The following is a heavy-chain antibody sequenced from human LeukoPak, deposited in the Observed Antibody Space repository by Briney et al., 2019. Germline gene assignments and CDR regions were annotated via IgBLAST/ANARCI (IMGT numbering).Heavy chain of an antibody. CDR1: GGSISSISDD. CDR3: ARHQPYYFGSGTYNLRNLDY. CDR2: MYFSGST. D-gene: IGHD3-10*01. Sequence: SETLSLTCTVSGGSISSISDDWGWIRQPPGKGLGWIGSMYFSGSTYYNPALKSRVTISVYTSKDQFSLNLRSVTPADTAVYYCARHQPYYFGSGTYNLRNLDYWGQGTLVTVSS. V-gene: IGHV4-39*01. J-gene: IGHJ4*02.